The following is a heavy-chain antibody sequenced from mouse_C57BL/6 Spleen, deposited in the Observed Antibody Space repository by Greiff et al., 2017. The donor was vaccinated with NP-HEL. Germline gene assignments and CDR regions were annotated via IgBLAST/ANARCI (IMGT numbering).Heavy chain of an antibody. D-gene: IGHD4-1*01. CDR1: GFTFSDYG. CDR3: ARMGTGTFAY. CDR2: ISSGSSTI. V-gene: IGHV5-17*01. Sequence: EVHLVESGGGLVKPGGSLKLSCAASGFTFSDYGMHWVRQAPEKGLEWVAYISSGSSTIYYADTVKGRFTISRDNAKNTLFLQMTSLRSEDTAMYYCARMGTGTFAYWGQGTLVTVSA. J-gene: IGHJ3*01.